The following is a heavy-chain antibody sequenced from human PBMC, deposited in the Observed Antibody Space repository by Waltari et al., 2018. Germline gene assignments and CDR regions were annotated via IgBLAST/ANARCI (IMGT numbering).Heavy chain of an antibody. V-gene: IGHV4-39*01. CDR1: GGSISSSTLF. D-gene: IGHD3-16*01. CDR3: ATHPPSQLGVVLNWFDP. Sequence: QLQLQESGPGLVKPSETLSLTCTVSGGSISSSTLFWGWIRQPLGKGLEWIGRIYDRWTTYYNPSLKSRVTISVDTSKNQFSLKVNSVTAADTAVYYCATHPPSQLGVVLNWFDPWGQGILVTVSS. CDR2: IYDRWTT. J-gene: IGHJ5*02.